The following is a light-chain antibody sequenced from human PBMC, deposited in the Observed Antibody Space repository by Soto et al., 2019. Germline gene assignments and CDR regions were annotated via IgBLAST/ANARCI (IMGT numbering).Light chain of an antibody. CDR1: QSIGRW. Sequence: DIQMTQSPSTLSASVGATVTVTCRASQSIGRWLAWYQQKPGKAPKILIFDASTLENGVPARFSGSRSGPEFSLTISSLQPDDFATYYCQQYYSYWTFGQGTKVDIK. CDR3: QQYYSYWT. V-gene: IGKV1-5*01. J-gene: IGKJ1*01. CDR2: DAS.